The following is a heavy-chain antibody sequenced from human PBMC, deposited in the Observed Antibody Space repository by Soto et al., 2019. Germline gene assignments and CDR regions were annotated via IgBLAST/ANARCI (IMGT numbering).Heavy chain of an antibody. Sequence: GASVKVSCKASGYTFTSYGISWVRQAPGQGLEWMGWISAYNGNTNYAQKLQGRVTMTTDTSTSTAYMELRSLRSDDTAVYYCARPVVTNYYYYGMDVWGQGTTVTVSS. CDR1: GYTFTSYG. J-gene: IGHJ6*02. CDR3: ARPVVTNYYYYGMDV. CDR2: ISAYNGNT. V-gene: IGHV1-18*01. D-gene: IGHD2-15*01.